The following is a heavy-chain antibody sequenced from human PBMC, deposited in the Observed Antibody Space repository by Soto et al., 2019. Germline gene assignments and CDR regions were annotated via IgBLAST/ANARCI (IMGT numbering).Heavy chain of an antibody. CDR2: INAGNGST. D-gene: IGHD4-4*01. CDR3: ATLGATYDYNYWFDP. CDR1: GYTFTSYA. V-gene: IGHV1-3*01. J-gene: IGHJ5*02. Sequence: ASVKVSCKASGYTFTSYAMHWVRQAPGQRLEWMGRINAGNGSTKYAQKFQGRVTMTRDTSTSTVYMELSSLRSEDTAVYYCATLGATYDYNYWFDPWGQGTLVTVSS.